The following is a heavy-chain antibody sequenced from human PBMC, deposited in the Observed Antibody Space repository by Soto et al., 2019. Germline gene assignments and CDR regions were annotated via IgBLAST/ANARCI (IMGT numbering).Heavy chain of an antibody. J-gene: IGHJ4*02. CDR1: GGTFSSYA. Sequence: SVKVSCKASGGTFSSYAISWVQQAPGQGLEWMGGIIPIFGTANYAQKFQGRVTITADESTSTAYMELSSLRSEDTAVYYCARVSNPGYSSGWYELDYWGQGTLVTVS. D-gene: IGHD6-19*01. CDR2: IIPIFGTA. V-gene: IGHV1-69*13. CDR3: ARVSNPGYSSGWYELDY.